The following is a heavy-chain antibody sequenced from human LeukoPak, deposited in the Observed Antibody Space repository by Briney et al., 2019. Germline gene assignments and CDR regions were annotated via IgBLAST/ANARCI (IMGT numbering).Heavy chain of an antibody. D-gene: IGHD6-13*01. V-gene: IGHV4-34*01. CDR1: GGSFSGYY. CDR2: INHSGST. J-gene: IGHJ6*02. CDR3: ARDSRIAAPGV. Sequence: SETLSLTCAVYGGSFSGYYWSWIRQPPGKGLEWIGEINHSGSTNYNPSLKSRVTISVDTSKNQFSLKLSSVTAADTAVYYCARDSRIAAPGVWGQGTTVTVSS.